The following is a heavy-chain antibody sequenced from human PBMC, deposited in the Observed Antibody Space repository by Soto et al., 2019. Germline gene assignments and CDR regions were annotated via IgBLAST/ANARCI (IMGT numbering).Heavy chain of an antibody. CDR3: ARFPRTLSSSWPYYFDY. V-gene: IGHV3-53*01. CDR2: IYSGGST. CDR1: GFTVSSNY. J-gene: IGHJ4*02. Sequence: PGGSLRLSCAASGFTVSSNYMSWVRQAPGKGLEWVSVIYSGGSTYYADSVKGRFTISRDNSKNTLYLQMNSLRAEDTAVYYCARFPRTLSSSWPYYFDYWGQGTLVTVSS. D-gene: IGHD6-13*01.